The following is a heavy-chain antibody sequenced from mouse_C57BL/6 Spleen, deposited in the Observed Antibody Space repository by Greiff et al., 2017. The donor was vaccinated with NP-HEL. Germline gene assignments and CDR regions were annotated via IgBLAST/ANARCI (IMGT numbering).Heavy chain of an antibody. CDR3: ARARPLPNYYAMDY. D-gene: IGHD5-5*01. Sequence: EVHLVESEGGLVQPGSSMKLSCTASGFTFSDYYMAWVRQVPEKGLEWVANINYDGSSTYYLDSLKSRFIISRDNAKNILYLQMSSLKSEDTATYYCARARPLPNYYAMDYWGQGTSVTVSS. CDR2: INYDGSST. V-gene: IGHV5-16*01. J-gene: IGHJ4*01. CDR1: GFTFSDYY.